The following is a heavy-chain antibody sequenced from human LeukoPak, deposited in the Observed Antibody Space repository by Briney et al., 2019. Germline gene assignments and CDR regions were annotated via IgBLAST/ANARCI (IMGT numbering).Heavy chain of an antibody. CDR1: GYTSTSYA. J-gene: IGHJ1*01. CDR3: VLLWFGETPEYFQH. V-gene: IGHV7-4-1*02. D-gene: IGHD3-10*01. Sequence: GASVKVSCKASGYTSTSYAMNWVRQAPGQGLEWMGRINTNTGNPTYAQGFTGRFVFSLDTSVSTAYLQISSLKAEDTAVYYCVLLWFGETPEYFQHWGQGTLVTVSS. CDR2: INTNTGNP.